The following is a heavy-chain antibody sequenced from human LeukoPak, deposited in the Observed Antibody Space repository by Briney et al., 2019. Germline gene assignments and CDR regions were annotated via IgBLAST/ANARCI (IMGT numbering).Heavy chain of an antibody. Sequence: SETLSLTCTVSGGSINSDYWSWLRQPPGKGLEWIGYIYYIGSTNYNPSLKSRVTISIDTSRNQFSLKLSSVTAADTAVFYSARGRPAATWGQGTLVTVSS. D-gene: IGHD6-13*01. CDR1: GGSINSDY. J-gene: IGHJ5*02. V-gene: IGHV4-59*12. CDR2: IYYIGST. CDR3: ARGRPAAT.